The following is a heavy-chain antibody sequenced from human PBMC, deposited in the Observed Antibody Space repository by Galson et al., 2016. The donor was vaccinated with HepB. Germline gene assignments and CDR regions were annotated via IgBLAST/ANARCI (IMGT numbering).Heavy chain of an antibody. D-gene: IGHD2-15*01. CDR2: INSDGSST. CDR1: GFIFSSYW. Sequence: SLRLSCAASGFIFSSYWMHWVRQAPGKGLVWVSRINSDGSSTSYADSVEGRLTISRDNAKNTLYLQMNSLRGEDTAVYYCARDSAAVGATDRFDPWGQGTLVTVSS. V-gene: IGHV3-74*01. CDR3: ARDSAAVGATDRFDP. J-gene: IGHJ5*02.